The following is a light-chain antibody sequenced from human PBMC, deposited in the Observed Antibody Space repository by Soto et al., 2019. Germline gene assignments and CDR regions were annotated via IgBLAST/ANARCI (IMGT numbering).Light chain of an antibody. J-gene: IGLJ1*01. CDR3: SSYAGSNTWV. CDR2: EVT. CDR1: SGDVGGYNF. Sequence: QSALTQPPSASGSPGQSVTISCTGTSGDVGGYNFVSWYQHHPGKAPKLMIYEVTQRPSGVPDRFSGSKSGNMASLTVSGLQAEDEADYYCSSYAGSNTWVFGTGTKVTVL. V-gene: IGLV2-8*01.